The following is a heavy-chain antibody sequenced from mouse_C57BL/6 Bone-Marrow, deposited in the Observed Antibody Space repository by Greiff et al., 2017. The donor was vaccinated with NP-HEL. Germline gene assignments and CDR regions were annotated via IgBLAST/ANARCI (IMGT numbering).Heavy chain of an antibody. CDR1: GYTFTSYD. Sequence: QVQLQQSGPELVKPGASVKLSCKASGYTFTSYDINWVKQRPGQGLEWIGWIYPRDGSTKYNEQFKGKATLTVDTSSSTAYMELHSLTSEDSAVYFCARGYGNFLAWFAYWGQGTLVTVSA. CDR3: ARGYGNFLAWFAY. D-gene: IGHD2-1*01. J-gene: IGHJ3*01. V-gene: IGHV1-85*01. CDR2: IYPRDGST.